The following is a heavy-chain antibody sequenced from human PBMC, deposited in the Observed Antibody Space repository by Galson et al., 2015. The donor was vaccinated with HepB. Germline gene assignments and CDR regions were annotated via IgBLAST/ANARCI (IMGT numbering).Heavy chain of an antibody. CDR3: ASVRVGAAFDY. J-gene: IGHJ4*02. V-gene: IGHV3-7*03. Sequence: SLRLSCAASGFTFSSYEMNWVRQAPGKGLEWVANIKQDGSEKYYVDSVKGRFTISRDNAKNSLYLQMNSLRAEDTAVYYCASVRVGAAFDYWGQGTLVTVSS. CDR2: IKQDGSEK. D-gene: IGHD3-16*01. CDR1: GFTFSSYE.